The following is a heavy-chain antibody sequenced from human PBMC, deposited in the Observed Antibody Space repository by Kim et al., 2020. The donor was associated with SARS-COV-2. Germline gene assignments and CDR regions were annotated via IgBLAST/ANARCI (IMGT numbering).Heavy chain of an antibody. CDR3: VVTPTWIQLWLPSRGYYFDY. D-gene: IGHD5-18*01. CDR2: ISSNGGST. CDR1: GFTFSSYA. Sequence: GGSLRLSCSASGFTFSSYAMHWVRQAPGKGLEYVSAISSNGGSTYYADSVKGRFTISRDNSKNTLYLQMSSLRAEDKAVYYCVVTPTWIQLWLPSRGYYFDYWGQGTLVTVSS. J-gene: IGHJ4*02. V-gene: IGHV3-64D*06.